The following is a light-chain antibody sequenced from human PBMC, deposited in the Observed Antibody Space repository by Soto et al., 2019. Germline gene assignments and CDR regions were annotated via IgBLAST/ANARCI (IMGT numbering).Light chain of an antibody. CDR1: SSDVGAYNH. V-gene: IGLV2-14*03. Sequence: QSVLTQPASVSGSPGQSITISCTGTSSDVGAYNHVSWYQQHPGRVPKVMIYEVNNRPSGVSNRFSASKSGNTASLTISGLQAEDEAAYYCSSYTSSGTRVFGGGTKVTVL. CDR3: SSYTSSGTRV. J-gene: IGLJ3*02. CDR2: EVN.